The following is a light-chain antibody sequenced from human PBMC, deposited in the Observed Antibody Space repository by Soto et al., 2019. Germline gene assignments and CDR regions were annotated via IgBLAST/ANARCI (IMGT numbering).Light chain of an antibody. Sequence: QSALTQPASVSGSPGQSITISCTGTSSDVGSYNLVSWYQQHPGKAPKLMIYEGSKRPSGVSNRFSGSKSGNTASLTISGLQAEDEAEYYCCSYAGSSTFVVFGTGTKLTVL. J-gene: IGLJ1*01. CDR1: SSDVGSYNL. CDR3: CSYAGSSTFVV. CDR2: EGS. V-gene: IGLV2-23*03.